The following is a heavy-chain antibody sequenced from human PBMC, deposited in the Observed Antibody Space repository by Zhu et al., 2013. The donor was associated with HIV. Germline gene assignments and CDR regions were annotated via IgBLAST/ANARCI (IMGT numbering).Heavy chain of an antibody. CDR1: GYTFTSYY. D-gene: IGHD3-10*01. V-gene: IGHV1-46*01. CDR2: INPSGGST. Sequence: QVQLVQSGAEVKKPGASVKVSCKASGYTFTSYYMHWVRQAPGQGLEWMGIINPSGGSTSYAQKFQGRVTMTRDTSTSTVYMELSSLRSEDTAVYYCARRAASAMVRGALDPWGPGNPGHRLL. J-gene: IGHJ5*02. CDR3: ARRAASAMVRGALDP.